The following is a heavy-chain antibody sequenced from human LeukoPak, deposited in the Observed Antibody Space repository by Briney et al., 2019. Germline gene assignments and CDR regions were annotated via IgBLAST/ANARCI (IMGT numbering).Heavy chain of an antibody. CDR2: IYYSGST. CDR3: ATPSSGYKIDAFDV. CDR1: GGSITGYY. D-gene: IGHD3-22*01. V-gene: IGHV4-59*03. Sequence: SETLSFICTVSGGSITGYYWSWIRQPPGKGLEWIGYIYYSGSTNYDPSLKSRVTISVDMSKNQFSLKLTSVTAADTAVYYCATPSSGYKIDAFDVWGQGTVVAVSS. J-gene: IGHJ3*01.